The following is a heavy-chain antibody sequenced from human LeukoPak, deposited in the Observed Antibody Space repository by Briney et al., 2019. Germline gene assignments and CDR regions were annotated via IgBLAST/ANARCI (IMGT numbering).Heavy chain of an antibody. CDR3: ARLSQSGATDEYYFDY. Sequence: PSETLSLTCTVSGGSISSSSYYWGWIRQPPGKGLEWIGSIYYSGSTNYNPSLKSRVTISVDTSKNQFSLKLSSVTAADTAVYYCARLSQSGATDEYYFDYWGQGTLVTVSS. CDR1: GGSISSSSYY. D-gene: IGHD1-26*01. CDR2: IYYSGST. V-gene: IGHV4-39*01. J-gene: IGHJ4*02.